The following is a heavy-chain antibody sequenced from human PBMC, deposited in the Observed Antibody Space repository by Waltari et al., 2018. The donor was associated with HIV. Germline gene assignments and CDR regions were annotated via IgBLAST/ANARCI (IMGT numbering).Heavy chain of an antibody. CDR3: ARAPMTTVTSRGFDI. CDR2: ISVYNDNT. D-gene: IGHD4-17*01. CDR1: GYSFTRYG. V-gene: IGHV1-18*01. Sequence: QVQLVQSGAEVKKPGASLKVSCKASGYSFTRYGISWVRQAPGQGLEWIGWISVYNDNTKYAQKSQDRLNMTTDSPTSTAYRELRSLRSDDTAVYYCARAPMTTVTSRGFDIWGQGTMVIVSS. J-gene: IGHJ3*02.